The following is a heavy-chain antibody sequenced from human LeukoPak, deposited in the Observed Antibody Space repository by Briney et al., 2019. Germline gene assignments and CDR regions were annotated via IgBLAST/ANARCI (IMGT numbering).Heavy chain of an antibody. Sequence: GESLKISCKGSGYSFTNYWIGWVRQMPGKGLEWVGIIYPGDSDTRYSPSLQGQVTISADKPISTAYLQWSSLKASDTAMYYCARQGRAAAGDLDYWGQGTLVTASS. V-gene: IGHV5-51*01. J-gene: IGHJ4*02. CDR2: IYPGDSDT. D-gene: IGHD6-13*01. CDR1: GYSFTNYW. CDR3: ARQGRAAAGDLDY.